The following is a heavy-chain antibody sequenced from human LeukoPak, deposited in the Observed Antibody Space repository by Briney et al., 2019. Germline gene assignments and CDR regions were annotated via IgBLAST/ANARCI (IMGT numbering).Heavy chain of an antibody. CDR1: GFTFSSYA. Sequence: GGSLRLSCAASGFTFSSYAMSWVRQAPGKGLEWVANIKEDGSEKNYVDSVKGRFTIARDNAKNSLYLQMNSLRAVDTAVYYCVRETYSSSHWGQGTLVTVSS. J-gene: IGHJ4*02. D-gene: IGHD2-2*01. CDR3: VRETYSSSH. CDR2: IKEDGSEK. V-gene: IGHV3-7*01.